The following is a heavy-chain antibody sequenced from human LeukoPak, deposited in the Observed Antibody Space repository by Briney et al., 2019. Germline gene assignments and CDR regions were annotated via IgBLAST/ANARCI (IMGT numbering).Heavy chain of an antibody. D-gene: IGHD3-10*01. V-gene: IGHV1-69*04. Sequence: ASVKVSCKASGGTFSSYAISWVRQAPGQGLEWMGRIIPILGIANYAQKFQGRVTITADKSTSTAYMELSSLRSEDTAVYYCARDLGRITMVRGVTLDNWGQGTLVTVSS. CDR1: GGTFSSYA. J-gene: IGHJ4*02. CDR2: IIPILGIA. CDR3: ARDLGRITMVRGVTLDN.